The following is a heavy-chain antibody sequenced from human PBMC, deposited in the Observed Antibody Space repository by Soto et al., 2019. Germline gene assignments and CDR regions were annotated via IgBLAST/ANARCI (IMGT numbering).Heavy chain of an antibody. CDR2: INHSGST. D-gene: IGHD3-3*01. CDR1: GGSFSGYY. V-gene: IGHV4-34*01. CDR3: ARGSPRGDFWSGYYIPPQPFDY. J-gene: IGHJ4*02. Sequence: SETLSLTCAVYGGSFSGYYWSWIRQPPGKGLEWIGEINHSGSTNYNPSLKSRVTISVDTSKNQFSLKLSSVTAADTAVYYCARGSPRGDFWSGYYIPPQPFDYWGQGTLVTVSS.